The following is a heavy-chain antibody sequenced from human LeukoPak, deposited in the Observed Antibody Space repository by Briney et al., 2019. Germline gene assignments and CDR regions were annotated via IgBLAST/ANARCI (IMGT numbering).Heavy chain of an antibody. D-gene: IGHD2-21*02. CDR1: GFNFNNYA. J-gene: IGHJ4*02. CDR2: VWSDGGGI. V-gene: IGHV3-23*01. Sequence: GGSLRLSCAASGFNFNNYAMAWVRQAPGKGLEWVSVVWSDGGGIQYADSVKGRFSISRDNSKNTLYLQMNSLRTEDTATYYCAKYAPPTTVVTRFFDSWGQGSLVSVSS. CDR3: AKYAPPTTVVTRFFDS.